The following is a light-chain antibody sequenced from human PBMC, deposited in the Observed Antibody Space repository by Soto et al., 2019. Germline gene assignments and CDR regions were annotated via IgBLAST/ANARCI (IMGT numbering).Light chain of an antibody. J-gene: IGLJ7*01. V-gene: IGLV1-51*01. CDR1: SSNIGDNH. Sequence: QAVVTQPPSVSAAPGQKVTIACYGSSSNIGDNHVSWYQQVPGTAPKLLIYDSNKRPSGIPDRFSGSRSDTSATLAITGLQTGDEADYYCGTWDGGLLFGGGTQLTVL. CDR3: GTWDGGLL. CDR2: DSN.